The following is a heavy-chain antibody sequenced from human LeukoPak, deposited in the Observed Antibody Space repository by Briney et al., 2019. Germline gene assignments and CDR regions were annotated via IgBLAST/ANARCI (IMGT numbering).Heavy chain of an antibody. CDR3: ATDRDIVAVPAALGF. D-gene: IGHD2-2*01. V-gene: IGHV1-24*01. CDR1: GYTLTELS. J-gene: IGHJ4*02. Sequence: ASVKVSCKVSGYTLTELSMHWVRRAPGKGLEWMGGFDPEDGETIYAQKFQGRVTMTEDTSTDTAYMELSSLRSEDTAVYYCATDRDIVAVPAALGFWGQGTLVTVSS. CDR2: FDPEDGET.